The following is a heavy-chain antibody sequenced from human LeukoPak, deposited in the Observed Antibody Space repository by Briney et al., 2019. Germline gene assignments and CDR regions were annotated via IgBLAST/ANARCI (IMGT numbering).Heavy chain of an antibody. CDR3: AGLDPCCDDRTDAFDI. Sequence: SETLSLTCTVSGGSLSSYHWNWIRQPAGKGLEWIGRIHTSGNTDFHPSLKSRVTTSLNNSKNQISLKLQSRTAADAAVYFCAGLDPCCDDRTDAFDILGQGTMVTVSS. V-gene: IGHV4-4*07. CDR2: IHTSGNT. J-gene: IGHJ3*02. D-gene: IGHD2-21*01. CDR1: GGSLSSYH.